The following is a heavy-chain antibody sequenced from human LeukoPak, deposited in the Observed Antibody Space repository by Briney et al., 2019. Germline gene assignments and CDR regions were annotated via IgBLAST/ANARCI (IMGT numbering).Heavy chain of an antibody. V-gene: IGHV5-51*01. CDR3: ARRVESGYSFDY. Sequence: GGSLKISCKGSGYSFTTYWIAWVRQMPGRGPEWMGIIYPGDSDTRYSPSFQGQVTISADKSISTAYLQWSGLKASDTAMYYCARRVESGYSFDYWGQGTLVTVSS. D-gene: IGHD3-3*01. CDR1: GYSFTTYW. J-gene: IGHJ4*02. CDR2: IYPGDSDT.